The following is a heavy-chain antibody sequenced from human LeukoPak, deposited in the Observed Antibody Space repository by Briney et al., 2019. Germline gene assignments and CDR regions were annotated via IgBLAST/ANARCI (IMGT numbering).Heavy chain of an antibody. CDR1: GGSVSSGSYH. CDR2: IYYSGST. J-gene: IGHJ4*02. CDR3: ASSYGDYDY. V-gene: IGHV4-61*01. D-gene: IGHD4-17*01. Sequence: SETLSLTCTVSGGSVSSGSYHWSWIRQPPGKGLEWIGYIYYSGSTNYNPSLKSRVTISVDTSKNQFSLKLSSVTAADTAVYYCASSYGDYDYWGQGTLVTVSS.